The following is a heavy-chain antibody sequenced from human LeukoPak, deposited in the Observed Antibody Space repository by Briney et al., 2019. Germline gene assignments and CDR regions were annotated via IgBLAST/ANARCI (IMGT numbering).Heavy chain of an antibody. CDR1: GFTFIDYD. CDR2: IGIRGDT. J-gene: IGHJ4*02. Sequence: GGSLRLSCAASGFTFIDYDMHWVRQVIGKGLEWVSAIGIRGDTHYSGSVKGRFTISRENAERSLYLQMNSLRAADTAVYYCARGGIQVSGIDEFDYWGQGTLVTVSS. D-gene: IGHD6-19*01. CDR3: ARGGIQVSGIDEFDY. V-gene: IGHV3-13*01.